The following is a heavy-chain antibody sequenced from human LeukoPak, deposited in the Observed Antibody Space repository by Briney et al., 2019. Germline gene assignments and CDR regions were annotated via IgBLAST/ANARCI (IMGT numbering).Heavy chain of an antibody. J-gene: IGHJ4*02. CDR1: GFSVSSNY. Sequence: PGGSLRLSCAASGFSVSSNYMSWVRQAPGKGLEWVSVIYSGGNTYYADSVKGRFTISRDNSKNTLYLQMNSLRAEDTAVYYCARARAGAGTFFFDYWGQGTLVTVSS. CDR3: ARARAGAGTFFFDY. V-gene: IGHV3-53*01. D-gene: IGHD6-13*01. CDR2: IYSGGNT.